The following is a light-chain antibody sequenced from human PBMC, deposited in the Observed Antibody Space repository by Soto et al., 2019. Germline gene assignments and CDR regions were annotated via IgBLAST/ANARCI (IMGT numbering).Light chain of an antibody. Sequence: EIVMTQSPATLSVSPGERATLSCRASQSVSSNLARYQQKPGQAPRLLIYGASTRATGIPARFSGSGSGTEFTLTISSLQSEDFVVYYCQQYNNWPRTFGQGTKVEIK. CDR3: QQYNNWPRT. J-gene: IGKJ1*01. CDR1: QSVSSN. CDR2: GAS. V-gene: IGKV3-15*01.